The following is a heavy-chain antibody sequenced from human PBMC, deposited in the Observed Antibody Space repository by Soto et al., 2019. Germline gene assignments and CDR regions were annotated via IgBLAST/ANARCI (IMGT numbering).Heavy chain of an antibody. Sequence: QMQLVQSGPEVKKPGTSVKVSCKASGFTFTSSAVQWVRQARGQRLEWIGWIVVGSGNTNYAQKFQERVTITRDMATRTAYMELSSLRSEDTAVYYCAAPLRYFAWLFPSYYYGMDVWGQGSTVTVSS. CDR2: IVVGSGNT. CDR1: GFTFTSSA. D-gene: IGHD3-9*01. J-gene: IGHJ6*02. CDR3: AAPLRYFAWLFPSYYYGMDV. V-gene: IGHV1-58*01.